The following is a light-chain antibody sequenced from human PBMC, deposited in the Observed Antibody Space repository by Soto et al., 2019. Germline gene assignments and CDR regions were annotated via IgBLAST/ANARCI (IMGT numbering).Light chain of an antibody. CDR2: EVN. CDR1: STYVGGYDY. CDR3: TSYAGGNNV. V-gene: IGLV2-8*01. Sequence: QSALTQPPSASGSPGQSVTISCTGTSTYVGGYDYVSWYQQHPGKVPKLMIYEVNKRPSGVPDRFSGSKSGNTASLTVSGLQPEDEADYYCTSYAGGNNVFGTGTKVTVL. J-gene: IGLJ1*01.